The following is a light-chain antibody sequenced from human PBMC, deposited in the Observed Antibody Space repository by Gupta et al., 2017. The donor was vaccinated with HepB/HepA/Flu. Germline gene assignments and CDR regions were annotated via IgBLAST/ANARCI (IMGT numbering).Light chain of an antibody. CDR2: VTDNDSH. Sequence: QLVLTQSPSASASLGASVKLTCTLTSGHSNYAIAWLQQQPEKGPRFLMKVTDNDSHRKGDGIPDRFSGFGSGAERYLLMSSLQSEDEADYYCQTWDTGIRVFGGGTKVTVL. J-gene: IGLJ3*02. V-gene: IGLV4-69*01. CDR1: SGHSNYA. CDR3: QTWDTGIRV.